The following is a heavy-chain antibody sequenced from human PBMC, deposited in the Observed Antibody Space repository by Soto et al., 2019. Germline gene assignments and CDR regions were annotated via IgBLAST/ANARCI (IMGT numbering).Heavy chain of an antibody. Sequence: PGGSLRLSCAASGFDFSLYAMYWVRQAPGKGLEWVSYISSSSSTIYYADSVKGRFTISRDNAKNSLYLQMNSLRAEDTAVYYCAREALTGTDYWGQGTLVTVSS. CDR2: ISSSSSTI. CDR1: GFDFSLYA. V-gene: IGHV3-48*01. J-gene: IGHJ4*02. D-gene: IGHD1-20*01. CDR3: AREALTGTDY.